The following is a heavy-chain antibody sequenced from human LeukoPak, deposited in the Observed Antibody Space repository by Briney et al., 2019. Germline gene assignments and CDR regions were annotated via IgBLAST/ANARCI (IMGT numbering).Heavy chain of an antibody. J-gene: IGHJ4*02. Sequence: GGSLRLSCAASGFTFSSNGMHWVRQAPGKGLEWVTFIRYDGITKYYADSVKGRFTISKDNSKNTLFLQMNSLRAEDTAVYYCAKENYDSGSYYKVPDYWGQGTLVTVSS. CDR2: IRYDGITK. CDR3: AKENYDSGSYYKVPDY. D-gene: IGHD3-10*01. CDR1: GFTFSSNG. V-gene: IGHV3-30*02.